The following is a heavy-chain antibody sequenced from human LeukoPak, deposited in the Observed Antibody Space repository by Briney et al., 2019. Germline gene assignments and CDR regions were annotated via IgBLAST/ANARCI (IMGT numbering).Heavy chain of an antibody. J-gene: IGHJ4*02. CDR1: GGSISSGGYY. CDR2: IYYSGST. CDR3: ARDLLSSSWYLLQ. D-gene: IGHD6-13*01. Sequence: PSQTLSLTCTVSGGSISSGGYYWSWIRQHPGKGLEWIGYIYYSGSTYYNPSLKSRVTISVDTSKNQFSLKLSSVTAADTAVYYCARDLLSSSWYLLQWGQGTLVTVSS. V-gene: IGHV4-31*03.